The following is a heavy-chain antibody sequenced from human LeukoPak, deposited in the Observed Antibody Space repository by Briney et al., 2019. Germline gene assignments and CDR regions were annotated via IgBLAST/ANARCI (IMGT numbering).Heavy chain of an antibody. CDR1: EFSVGSNY. V-gene: IGHV3-66*01. D-gene: IGHD3-22*01. J-gene: IGHJ4*02. CDR3: ARDWGYDSSGIFDY. CDR2: IYSGGST. Sequence: GGSLRLSCAASEFSVGSNYMTWVRQAPGKGLEWVSLIYSGGSTYYADSVKGRFTISRDNSKNTLYLQMNSLRAEDTAVYYCARDWGYDSSGIFDYWGQGTLVTVSS.